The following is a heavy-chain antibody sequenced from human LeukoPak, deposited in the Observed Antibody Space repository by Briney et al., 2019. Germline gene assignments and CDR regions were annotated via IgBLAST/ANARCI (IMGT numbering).Heavy chain of an antibody. Sequence: AGGSLRLSYAASGFTVSSNYMSWVRQAPGKGLEWVSVIYSGGSTYYADSVKGRFTISRDNSKNTLYLQMNSLRAEDTAVYYCASSYGDYGGNWYFDLWGRGTLVTVSS. CDR1: GFTVSSNY. CDR3: ASSYGDYGGNWYFDL. CDR2: IYSGGST. V-gene: IGHV3-66*01. J-gene: IGHJ2*01. D-gene: IGHD4-17*01.